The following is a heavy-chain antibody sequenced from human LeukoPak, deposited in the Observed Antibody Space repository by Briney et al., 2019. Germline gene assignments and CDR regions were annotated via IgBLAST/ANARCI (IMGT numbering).Heavy chain of an antibody. CDR1: GDSVSSNSAG. CDR2: TYYRSKWYN. CDR3: ARGDQAFDY. D-gene: IGHD2-2*01. J-gene: IGHJ4*02. Sequence: SQTLSLTCAISGDSVSSNSAGWSWIRQSPSRGLEWLGRTYYRSKWYNDYAVSVKSRITINPDTSRNQFSLQLNSVTPEDTAVYYCARGDQAFDYWGQGTLVTVSS. V-gene: IGHV6-1*01.